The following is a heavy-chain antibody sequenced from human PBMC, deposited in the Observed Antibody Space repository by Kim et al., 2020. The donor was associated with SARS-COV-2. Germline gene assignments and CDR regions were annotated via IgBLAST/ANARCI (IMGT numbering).Heavy chain of an antibody. D-gene: IGHD5-12*01. V-gene: IGHV1-18*01. CDR1: GYSFTNYG. CDR3: ARVRIGLWLPIDH. CDR2: ISAYNGYA. J-gene: IGHJ4*02. Sequence: ASVKVSCKASGYSFTNYGISWVRQAPGQGLEWMGWISAYNGYANFTQRLQGRVSLTRDTSTSTAYMELRSLTSDDTAVYYCARVRIGLWLPIDHWGQGTLGTVSS.